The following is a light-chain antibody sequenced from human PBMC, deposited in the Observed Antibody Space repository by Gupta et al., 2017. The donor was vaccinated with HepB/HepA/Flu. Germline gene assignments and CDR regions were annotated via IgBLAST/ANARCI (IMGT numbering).Light chain of an antibody. Sequence: DIQMTQSPSSLSASVGDRVTITCRASQSISSYLNWYQQKPGKAPKLLIYAASSWQRGVTSRFSGSGYGKDFTLTISSRQPEDFATYYCHQSDSNLGWTFGQGTKVEIK. CDR2: AAS. V-gene: IGKV1-39*01. J-gene: IGKJ1*01. CDR1: QSISSY. CDR3: HQSDSNLGWT.